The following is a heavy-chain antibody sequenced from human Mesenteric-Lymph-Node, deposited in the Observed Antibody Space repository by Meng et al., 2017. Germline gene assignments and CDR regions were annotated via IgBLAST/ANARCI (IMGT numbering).Heavy chain of an antibody. CDR1: GGSNSSSNW. D-gene: IGHD1-14*01. V-gene: IGHV4-4*02. CDR3: ARDPTGGEDHQRV. J-gene: IGHJ4*02. CDR2: IYHSGIT. Sequence: QRLLQESGPGLVKPSGTLSLTCAVSGGSNSSSNWWSWVRQPPGKGLEWIGKIYHSGITIYNPSLKSRVTMSVDNSKNQFSLKLNSMTTADTAVYYCARDPTGGEDHQRVWGQGTLVTVSS.